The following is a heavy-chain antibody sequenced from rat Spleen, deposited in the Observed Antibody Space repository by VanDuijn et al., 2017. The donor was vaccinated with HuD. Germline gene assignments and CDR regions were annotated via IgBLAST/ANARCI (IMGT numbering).Heavy chain of an antibody. CDR3: ARRYGPYVMDA. V-gene: IGHV5-29*01. CDR1: GFTFTNYW. Sequence: EVQLVESDGGLVQPGGSLKLSCVASGFTFTNYWMTWVRQTPTKGLEWVATINYDGSSTFYRDSVKARFTISRDNAKSSLYLQMDSLRSEDTATYYCARRYGPYVMDAWGQGASVTVSS. CDR2: INYDGSST. D-gene: IGHD1-7*01. J-gene: IGHJ4*01.